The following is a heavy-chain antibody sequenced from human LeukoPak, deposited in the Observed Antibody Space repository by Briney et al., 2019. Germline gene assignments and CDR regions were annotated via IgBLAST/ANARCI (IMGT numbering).Heavy chain of an antibody. D-gene: IGHD3-22*01. J-gene: IGHJ1*01. Sequence: PGGSLRLSCAASGFTFSSYAMSWVRQAPGKGLEWVSAISGSGGSTYYADSVKGRFTISRDNSKNTLYLQMNSLRAEDTAVYYCAKGRFDYYDSSGYPEGYFQHWGQGTLVTVSS. CDR1: GFTFSSYA. CDR3: AKGRFDYYDSSGYPEGYFQH. V-gene: IGHV3-23*01. CDR2: ISGSGGST.